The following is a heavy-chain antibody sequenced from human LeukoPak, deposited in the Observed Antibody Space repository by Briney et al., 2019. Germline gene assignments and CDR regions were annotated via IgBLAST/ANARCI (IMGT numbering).Heavy chain of an antibody. CDR3: ASCMIGRRYYYGMDV. D-gene: IGHD3-22*01. CDR1: GGSISSGGYY. CDR2: IYYSGSA. J-gene: IGHJ6*02. Sequence: PSETLSLTCTVSGGSISSGGYYWSWIRQHPGTGLEWIGYIYYSGSAYYNPSLKSRVTISVDTSKNQFSLKLSSVTAADTAVYYCASCMIGRRYYYGMDVWGQGTTATVSS. V-gene: IGHV4-31*03.